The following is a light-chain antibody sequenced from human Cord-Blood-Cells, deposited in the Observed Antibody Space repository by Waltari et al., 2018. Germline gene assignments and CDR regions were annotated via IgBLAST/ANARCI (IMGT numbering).Light chain of an antibody. CDR1: QSISSW. J-gene: IGKJ5*01. Sequence: DIQMTQSPSTLSASVGDRVTIPCRASQSISSWLAWYQQKPGKAPKLLIYKASSLESGVPSRFSGSGSGTEFTLTISSLQPDDFATYYCQQGITFGQGTRLEIK. CDR2: KAS. CDR3: QQGIT. V-gene: IGKV1-5*03.